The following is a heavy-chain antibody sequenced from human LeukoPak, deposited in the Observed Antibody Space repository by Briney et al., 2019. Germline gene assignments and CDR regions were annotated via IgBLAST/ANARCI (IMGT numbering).Heavy chain of an antibody. D-gene: IGHD6-6*01. V-gene: IGHV3-11*01. Sequence: PGGSLRLSCAASGFTFSDYYMSWIRQAPGKGLEWVSYISSSGSTIYYADSVKGRFTISRDNAKNSLYLQMNSLRAEDTAVYYCARVSQLAPNWFDPWGQGTLVTVFS. CDR1: GFTFSDYY. CDR3: ARVSQLAPNWFDP. J-gene: IGHJ5*02. CDR2: ISSSGSTI.